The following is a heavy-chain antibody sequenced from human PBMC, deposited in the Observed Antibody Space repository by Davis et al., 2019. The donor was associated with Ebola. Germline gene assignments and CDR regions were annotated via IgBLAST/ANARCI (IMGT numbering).Heavy chain of an antibody. V-gene: IGHV1-46*01. D-gene: IGHD3-10*01. J-gene: IGHJ6*02. CDR1: GYTFTSYY. Sequence: ASVKVSCKASGYTFTSYYMHWVRQAPGQGLEWMGIMNPSGGSTSYAQKFQGRVTITADESTSTAYMELSSLRDEDTAVYYCARVLRFRELLKHYYYYYGMDVWGQGTTVTVSS. CDR3: ARVLRFRELLKHYYYYYGMDV. CDR2: MNPSGGST.